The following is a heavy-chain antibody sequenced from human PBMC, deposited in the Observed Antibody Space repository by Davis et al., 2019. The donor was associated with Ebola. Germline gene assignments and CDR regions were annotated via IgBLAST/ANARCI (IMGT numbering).Heavy chain of an antibody. D-gene: IGHD6-19*01. V-gene: IGHV3-30-3*01. CDR3: ARDSEQWLVQGGTFHY. CDR1: GFTFSSYA. J-gene: IGHJ4*02. Sequence: PGGSLRLSCAASGFTFSSYAMHWVRQAPGKGLEWVAVISYDGSNKYYADSVKGRFTISRDNSKNTLYLQMNSLRAEDTAVYYCARDSEQWLVQGGTFHYWGQGTLVTVSS. CDR2: ISYDGSNK.